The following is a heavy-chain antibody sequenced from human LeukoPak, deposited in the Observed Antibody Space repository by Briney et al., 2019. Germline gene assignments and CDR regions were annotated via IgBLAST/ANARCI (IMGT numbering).Heavy chain of an antibody. D-gene: IGHD1-1*01. J-gene: IGHJ4*02. Sequence: GATVKISCKASGYTFTDYYMHWVQQAPGKGLEWMARVDPEDGETIYAEKFQGRVTITADTSTDTAYMELSSLRCEDTAVYYCERRTRGWAYYFDYWGQGTLVTVSS. CDR3: ERRTRGWAYYFDY. V-gene: IGHV1-69-2*01. CDR2: VDPEDGET. CDR1: GYTFTDYY.